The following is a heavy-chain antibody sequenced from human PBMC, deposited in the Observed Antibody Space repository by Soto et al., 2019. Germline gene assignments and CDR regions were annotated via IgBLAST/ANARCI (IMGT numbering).Heavy chain of an antibody. CDR3: ATWPNSYYFDY. J-gene: IGHJ4*02. V-gene: IGHV3-23*01. D-gene: IGHD5-18*01. Sequence: EVQLLESGGGLVQPGGSLRLSCAASGFTFSSYYMSWVRQAPGKGLEWVSGISGGGGDTYYTYYADSVKARFSISRDNAKNTLFLQMNSLRAEDTAVYYCATWPNSYYFDYWGQGTLVTGSP. CDR1: GFTFSSYY. CDR2: ISGGGGDTYYT.